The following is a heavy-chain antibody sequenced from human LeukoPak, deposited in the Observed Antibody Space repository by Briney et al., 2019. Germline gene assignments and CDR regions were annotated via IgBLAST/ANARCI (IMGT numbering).Heavy chain of an antibody. CDR1: GFTFNIYW. V-gene: IGHV3-74*01. CDR2: INSDGSGT. Sequence: GGSLRLSCAASGFTFNIYWMHWVRQAPGKGLVWVSRINSDGSGTIYADSVKGRFTISRDNAKNTLYLQMNSLRAEDTAVYYCARLSSGYSQFDYWGQGTPVTVSS. D-gene: IGHD3-22*01. CDR3: ARLSSGYSQFDY. J-gene: IGHJ4*02.